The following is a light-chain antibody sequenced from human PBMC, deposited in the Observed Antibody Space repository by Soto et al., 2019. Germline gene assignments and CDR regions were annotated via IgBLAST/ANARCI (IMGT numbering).Light chain of an antibody. CDR2: GAS. CDR3: QQYYSTPRT. CDR1: QSVNSN. Sequence: EIVLTQSPATLSVSPGERATLSCRASQSVNSNLAWYQQKPGQAPRLLMYGASTRATGIPARFSGSGSGTDFTLTISSLQAEDVAVYYCQQYYSTPRTFGQGTKVDIK. J-gene: IGKJ1*01. V-gene: IGKV3-15*01.